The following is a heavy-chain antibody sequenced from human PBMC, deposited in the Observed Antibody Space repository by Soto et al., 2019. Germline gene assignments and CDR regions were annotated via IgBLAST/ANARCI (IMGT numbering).Heavy chain of an antibody. CDR1: GGSISSYY. Sequence: SETLSLTCTVSGGSISSYYWSWIRQPPGKGLEWIGYIYYSGSTNYNPSIKSRVTISVDTSKNQFSLKLNSVTAADTAVYYCARSQAHYGSGSYFFYYYGMDVWGQGTTVTVSS. CDR2: IYYSGST. J-gene: IGHJ6*02. CDR3: ARSQAHYGSGSYFFYYYGMDV. V-gene: IGHV4-59*08. D-gene: IGHD3-10*01.